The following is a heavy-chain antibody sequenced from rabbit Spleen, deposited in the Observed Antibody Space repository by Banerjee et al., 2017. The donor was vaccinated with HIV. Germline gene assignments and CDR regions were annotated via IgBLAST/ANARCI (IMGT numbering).Heavy chain of an antibody. J-gene: IGHJ4*01. D-gene: IGHD6-1*01. Sequence: QQQLEDCGGGLVQRASHRPLSCASGGFFISSDYDICVGRPPPGKGLEWDGCSYTGNRNTYSSGWGKGRFPFSNAKSTTVTVKMQRPTPADADTYSCARASDMNAYIDGYFNLWGPGTLVTVS. V-gene: IGHV1S45*01. CDR1: GFFISSDYD. CDR2: SYTGNRNT. CDR3: ARASDMNAYIDGYFNL.